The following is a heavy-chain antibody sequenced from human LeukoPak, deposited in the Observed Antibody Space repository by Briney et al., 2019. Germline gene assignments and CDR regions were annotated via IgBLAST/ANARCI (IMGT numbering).Heavy chain of an antibody. V-gene: IGHV3-30-3*01. CDR3: ARSSGYDDGWFDP. J-gene: IGHJ5*02. D-gene: IGHD5-12*01. Sequence: GGSLRLSCAASGFTVSSNYMSWVRQAPGKGLEWVAVISYDGSNKYYADSVKGRFTISRDNSKNTLYLQMNSLRAEDTAVYYCARSSGYDDGWFDPWGQGTLVTVSS. CDR2: ISYDGSNK. CDR1: GFTVSSNY.